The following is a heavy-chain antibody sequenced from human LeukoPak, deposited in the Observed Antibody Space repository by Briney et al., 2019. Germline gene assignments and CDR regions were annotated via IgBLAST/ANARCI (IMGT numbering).Heavy chain of an antibody. J-gene: IGHJ3*02. D-gene: IGHD2-2*01. CDR3: ARSQLLSIGAFDI. CDR1: GFTFSSYS. CDR2: ISSSSSTI. Sequence: PGGSLRLSCAASGFTFSSYSMNWVRQAPGKGLEWVSYISSSSSTIYYADSVKGRFTISRDNAKNSLYLQMNSLRAEDTAVYYCARSQLLSIGAFDIWGQGTMVTVSS. V-gene: IGHV3-48*01.